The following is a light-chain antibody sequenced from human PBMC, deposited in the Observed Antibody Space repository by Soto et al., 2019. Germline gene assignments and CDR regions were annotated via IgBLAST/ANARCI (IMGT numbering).Light chain of an antibody. Sequence: IGLAQSRAPLSVAPGGRATLSCRASQSVTYNLAWYQQKPGQAPRLLVYGASTRATDAPPRFSGSGSGTEFSLTISSLQSEDFATYYCQQYSSWPRTFGQGTKVDIK. V-gene: IGKV3-15*01. CDR2: GAS. CDR3: QQYSSWPRT. J-gene: IGKJ1*01. CDR1: QSVTYN.